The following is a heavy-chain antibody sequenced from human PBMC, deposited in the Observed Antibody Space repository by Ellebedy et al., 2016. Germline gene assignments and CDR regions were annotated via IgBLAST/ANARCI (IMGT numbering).Heavy chain of an antibody. D-gene: IGHD5-18*01. J-gene: IGHJ3*01. CDR3: ARGLTDTPMFWAFDF. CDR1: GGSFSGYN. V-gene: IGHV4-34*01. CDR2: INHSGNT. Sequence: SVTLSLTCAVYGGSFSGYNWSWIRQSPGKGLEWIGEINHSGNTNYNPSLKSRVTISTDTSKNQFSLKLSSVTAADTAVYYCARGLTDTPMFWAFDFWGQGTMVTVSS.